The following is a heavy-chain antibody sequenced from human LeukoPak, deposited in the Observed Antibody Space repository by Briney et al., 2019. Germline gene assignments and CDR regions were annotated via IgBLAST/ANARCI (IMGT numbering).Heavy chain of an antibody. CDR1: GLTFSSYS. D-gene: IGHD3-22*01. CDR2: ITPTSSYI. V-gene: IGHV3-21*01. CDR3: ARLRRNNDNSGYYYYYDY. J-gene: IGHJ4*02. Sequence: GGSLRLSCAVSGLTFSSYSFNWVRQAPGKGLEWVSSITPTSSYIYYADSVKGRFTISRDNAKNSLYLQMNSLRAEDTAVYYCARLRRNNDNSGYYYYYDYWGQGTLITVSS.